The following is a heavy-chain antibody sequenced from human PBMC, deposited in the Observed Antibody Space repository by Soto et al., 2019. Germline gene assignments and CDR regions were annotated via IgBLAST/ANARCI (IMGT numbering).Heavy chain of an antibody. J-gene: IGHJ3*02. Sequence: EVQLVESGGGLVQPGGSLRLSCAASGFTFSSYWMHWVRQAPGKGLVWVSRINSDGSSTSYADSVKGRFTISRDNAKDTLYLQMNSLRAEYTAVYYCARVGPSDYGPAFDIWGQGTMVTVSS. CDR2: INSDGSST. V-gene: IGHV3-74*01. CDR1: GFTFSSYW. CDR3: ARVGPSDYGPAFDI. D-gene: IGHD4-17*01.